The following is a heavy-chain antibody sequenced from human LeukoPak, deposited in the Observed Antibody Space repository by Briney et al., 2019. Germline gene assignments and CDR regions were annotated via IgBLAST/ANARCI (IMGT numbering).Heavy chain of an antibody. D-gene: IGHD3-9*01. V-gene: IGHV1-69*05. Sequence: ASVKVSCKASGGTFSSYAISWVRQAPGQGLEWMGGIIPIFGTANYAQKFQGRVTITTDESTSTAYMELSSLRSGDTAVYYCARERETDYDILTGYWRYFDYWGQGTLVTVSS. CDR3: ARERETDYDILTGYWRYFDY. CDR2: IIPIFGTA. CDR1: GGTFSSYA. J-gene: IGHJ4*02.